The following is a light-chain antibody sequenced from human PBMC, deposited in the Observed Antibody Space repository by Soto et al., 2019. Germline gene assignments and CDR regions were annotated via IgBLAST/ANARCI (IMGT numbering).Light chain of an antibody. J-gene: IGKJ1*01. CDR1: QSISNY. V-gene: IGKV1-39*01. CDR3: QQSFSTPWT. CDR2: GAS. Sequence: DIQMTQSPSSLSASVGDRVTITCRASQSISNYLNWYQQKPGKAPKLLIYGASSLQSGVPSRFSCSESGTDFTLTISSLQPEDFATYYCQQSFSTPWTFGQGTKVEIK.